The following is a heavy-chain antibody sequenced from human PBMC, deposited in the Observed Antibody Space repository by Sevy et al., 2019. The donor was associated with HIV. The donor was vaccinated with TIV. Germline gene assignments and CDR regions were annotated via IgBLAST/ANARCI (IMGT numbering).Heavy chain of an antibody. D-gene: IGHD1-26*01. J-gene: IGHJ6*02. Sequence: GGSLRLSCAASGLTFISFSSSSMNWVRQAPGKGLEWVSSISSAGTYIYYADSMKGRFTISRDNAKSSVYLQMNSLRAEDTAVYYCARDRGVGTSSYGIDGWGQGTTVTVSS. CDR2: ISSAGTYI. CDR3: ARDRGVGTSSYGIDG. V-gene: IGHV3-21*01. CDR1: GLTFISFSSSS.